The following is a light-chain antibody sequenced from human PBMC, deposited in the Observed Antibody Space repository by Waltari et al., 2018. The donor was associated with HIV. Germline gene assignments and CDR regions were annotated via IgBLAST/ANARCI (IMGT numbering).Light chain of an antibody. CDR1: TLSNKY. V-gene: IGLV3-25*03. CDR3: QSADNSGTYV. Sequence: SYDLTQPPSVSVSPGPTARITCSGDTLSNKYSYWYQQKSGQAPVLVIFRDIERPSGIPERFSGSRSGATVTLTISGVQAEDEADYYCQSADNSGTYVFATGTQVTVL. J-gene: IGLJ1*01. CDR2: RDI.